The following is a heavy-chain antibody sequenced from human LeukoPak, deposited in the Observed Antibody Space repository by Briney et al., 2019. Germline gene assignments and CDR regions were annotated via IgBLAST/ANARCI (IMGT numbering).Heavy chain of an antibody. V-gene: IGHV4-61*02. CDR1: GGSINSGNYY. CDR2: IYTSGST. J-gene: IGHJ3*02. Sequence: SETQSLTCTVSGGSINSGNYYWGWIRQPAGKGLEWIGRIYTSGSTNYNPSLKSRVTISVDTSKNQFSLRLSSVTAADTAVYYCARANLSSGIDAFDIWGQGTMVTVSS. CDR3: ARANLSSGIDAFDI. D-gene: IGHD6-19*01.